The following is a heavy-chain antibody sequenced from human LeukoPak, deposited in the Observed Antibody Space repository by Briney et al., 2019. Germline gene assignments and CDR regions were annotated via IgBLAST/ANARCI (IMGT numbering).Heavy chain of an antibody. J-gene: IGHJ4*02. CDR1: GGSISSSSYY. CDR3: ARHLLYLAVAGPGDY. CDR2: IYYSGST. D-gene: IGHD6-19*01. Sequence: SETLSLTCTVSGGSISSSSYYWGWIRQPPGKGLEWIGSIYYSGSTYYNPSLKSRVTISVDTSKNQFSLKLSSVTAADTAVYYCARHLLYLAVAGPGDYWGQGTLVTVSS. V-gene: IGHV4-39*01.